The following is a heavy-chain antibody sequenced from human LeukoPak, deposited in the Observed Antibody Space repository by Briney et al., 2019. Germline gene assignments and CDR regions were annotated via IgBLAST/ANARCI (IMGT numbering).Heavy chain of an antibody. CDR1: GYTFTGYY. D-gene: IGHD6-13*01. Sequence: ASVKVSCKASGYTFTGYYMHWVRQAPGQGLEWMGRINPNSGGTNYAQKFQGRVTMTRDTSISTAYMELSRLRSDDMAVYYCARDRSSSSWYSDFDYWGQGTLVTVSS. CDR3: ARDRSSSSWYSDFDY. V-gene: IGHV1-2*06. J-gene: IGHJ4*02. CDR2: INPNSGGT.